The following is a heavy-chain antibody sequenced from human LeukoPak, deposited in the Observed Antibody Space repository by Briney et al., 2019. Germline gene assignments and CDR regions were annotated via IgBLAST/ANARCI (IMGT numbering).Heavy chain of an antibody. CDR3: ARDPLGYCSGRSCDPYYFDY. V-gene: IGHV3-30-3*01. CDR2: ISYVGSNE. D-gene: IGHD2-15*01. Sequence: GGSLRLSCAASGFSFRSFAMHWVRQAPGKGLEWVTLISYVGSNEYYADSVKGRFTIPRDNPKQTLYLQMTSLRAEDTAVFYCARDPLGYCSGRSCDPYYFDYWGQGTLVTVSS. J-gene: IGHJ4*02. CDR1: GFSFRSFA.